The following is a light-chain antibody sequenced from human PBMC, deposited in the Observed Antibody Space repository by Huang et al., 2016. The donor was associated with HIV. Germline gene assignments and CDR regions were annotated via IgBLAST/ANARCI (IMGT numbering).Light chain of an antibody. V-gene: IGKV3-11*01. Sequence: EIVLTQSPATLSLSPGERATPSCRASQSISNYLAWYQQKPGQAPRLLIYDASNRATGSPARFSGSGSGTDFTLTISSLDPEDFAVYYCQQRSNWAFGQGTRLEIK. CDR1: QSISNY. CDR3: QQRSNWA. CDR2: DAS. J-gene: IGKJ5*01.